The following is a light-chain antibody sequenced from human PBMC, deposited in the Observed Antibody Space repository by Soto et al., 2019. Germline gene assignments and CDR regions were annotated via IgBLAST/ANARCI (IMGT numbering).Light chain of an antibody. V-gene: IGLV2-14*01. CDR2: EVS. CDR1: GSDIGAYNY. CDR3: SSFTDSSTGEV. Sequence: QSVLTQPASVSGSPGQSITISCTGAGSDIGAYNYVSWYQQHPGKAPKLMIYEVSYRPSGVSNRFSGSKSGPTASLTISGLQPEDEADYYCSSFTDSSTGEVVGAGTKVTVL. J-gene: IGLJ1*01.